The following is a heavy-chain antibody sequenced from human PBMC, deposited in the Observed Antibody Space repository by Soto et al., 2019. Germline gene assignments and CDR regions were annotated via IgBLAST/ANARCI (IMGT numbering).Heavy chain of an antibody. CDR1: GFTFSNYR. V-gene: IGHV3-33*01. CDR3: ARDFCPVPTCYDL. D-gene: IGHD2-2*01. Sequence: VGPPRLAPVAYGFTFSNYRMSWVREAPGKGLEWVSGIDYNEINQYYIDPVKGRFTISRDQSKNTLYLQINSLRAEDTAVYYCARDFCPVPTCYDLWGQGVLVTVSS. J-gene: IGHJ5*02. CDR2: IDYNEINQ.